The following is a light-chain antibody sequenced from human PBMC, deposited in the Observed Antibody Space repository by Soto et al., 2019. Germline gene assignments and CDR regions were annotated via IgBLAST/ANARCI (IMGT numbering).Light chain of an antibody. V-gene: IGLV2-14*01. CDR1: SSDVGPYNY. CDR3: SSLTTSFTYV. Sequence: QSALTQPASVSGSPGQSVAISCTGTSSDVGPYNYISWYQQHPGKAPKLLLSEVSNRPSGVSDRFSGSKSGNTASLTISGLQAEDEADYYCSSLTTSFTYVFGTGTKVTVL. J-gene: IGLJ1*01. CDR2: EVS.